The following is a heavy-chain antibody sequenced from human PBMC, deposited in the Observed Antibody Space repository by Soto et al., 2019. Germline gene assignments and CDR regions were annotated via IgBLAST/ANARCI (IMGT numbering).Heavy chain of an antibody. Sequence: EVQLVESGGGLVQPGGSLRLSCTASGFTFSSHDMHWVRQVTGKGLEWVSGIDSAGDAKYPASVKGRFTISRENAKNSFHLQMNSLRAGDTAVYYCARGGIEGVTWNWFDTWGQGTLVTVSS. V-gene: IGHV3-13*01. CDR1: GFTFSSHD. J-gene: IGHJ5*02. D-gene: IGHD3-16*01. CDR2: IDSAGDA. CDR3: ARGGIEGVTWNWFDT.